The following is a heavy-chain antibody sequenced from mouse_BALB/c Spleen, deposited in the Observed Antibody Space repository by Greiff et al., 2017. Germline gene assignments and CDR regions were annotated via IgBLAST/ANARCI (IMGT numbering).Heavy chain of an antibody. D-gene: IGHD2-1*01. CDR1: GYSITSGYY. J-gene: IGHJ3*01. Sequence: ESGPGLVKPSQSLSLTCSVTGYSITSGYYWNWIRQFPGNKLEWMGYISYDGSNNYNPSLKNRISITRDTSKNQFFLKLNSVTTEDTATYYCAREGSSNGIHGGFAYWGQGTLVTVSA. CDR3: AREGSSNGIHGGFAY. V-gene: IGHV3-6*02. CDR2: ISYDGSN.